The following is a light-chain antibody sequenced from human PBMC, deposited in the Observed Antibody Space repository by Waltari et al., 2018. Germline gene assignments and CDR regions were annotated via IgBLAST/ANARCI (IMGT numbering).Light chain of an antibody. Sequence: DIVMTQSPDSLAVSLGERATINCKSSQNILYSSNNKYYLAWYQQKSGQPPKLLIYWASTRASGVPDRFSGSGYGTDFTLTISSLQAEDVAVYYCQQYYSTPPTFGQGTKVEIK. CDR1: QNILYSSNNKYY. J-gene: IGKJ1*01. CDR2: WAS. V-gene: IGKV4-1*01. CDR3: QQYYSTPPT.